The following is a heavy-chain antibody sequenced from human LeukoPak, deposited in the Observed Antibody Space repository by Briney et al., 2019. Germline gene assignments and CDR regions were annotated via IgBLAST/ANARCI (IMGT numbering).Heavy chain of an antibody. V-gene: IGHV1-24*01. CDR2: FDPEDGET. CDR3: ATDLYYYDSSGYAY. J-gene: IGHJ4*02. CDR1: GYTLTELS. D-gene: IGHD3-22*01. Sequence: GASVKVSCKVSGYTLTELSMHWVRQAPGKGLEWMGGFDPEDGETIYAQKFQGRVTMTEDTSTDTAYMELSSLRSEDTAVYYCATDLYYYDSSGYAYWGQGTLVTVSS.